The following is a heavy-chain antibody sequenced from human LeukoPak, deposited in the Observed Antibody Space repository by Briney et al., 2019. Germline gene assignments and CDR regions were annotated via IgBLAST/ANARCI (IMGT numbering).Heavy chain of an antibody. Sequence: PGGSLRLSCAASGFTFSSYAMSWVRQAPGKGLEWVSAISGSGGSTYYADSVKGRFTISRDNSKNTLYLQMNSLRAEDTAVYYCAKGGRLVRGVINPFDYWGQGTLVTVSS. J-gene: IGHJ4*02. CDR1: GFTFSSYA. D-gene: IGHD3-10*01. CDR3: AKGGRLVRGVINPFDY. V-gene: IGHV3-23*01. CDR2: ISGSGGST.